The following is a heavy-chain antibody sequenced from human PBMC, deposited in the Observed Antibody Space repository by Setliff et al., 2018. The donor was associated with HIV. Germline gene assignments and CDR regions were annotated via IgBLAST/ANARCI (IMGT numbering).Heavy chain of an antibody. D-gene: IGHD3-9*01. Sequence: GGSLRLSCAASGFTFSTYWMHWVRQAPGKGLVWVSRINSEGSSTGYADSVRGRFTISRDNAKNSLYLQMNSLRAEDTALYYCARATVLRYFDWFSRPGANAFDIWGQGTMVTVSS. CDR3: ARATVLRYFDWFSRPGANAFDI. J-gene: IGHJ3*02. V-gene: IGHV3-74*01. CDR2: INSEGSST. CDR1: GFTFSTYW.